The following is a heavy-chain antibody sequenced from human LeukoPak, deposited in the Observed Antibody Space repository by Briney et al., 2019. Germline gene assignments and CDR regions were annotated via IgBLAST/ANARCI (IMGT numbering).Heavy chain of an antibody. CDR1: GYTLTELS. CDR2: FDPEDGET. Sequence: ASVKVSCKVSGYTLTELSMHWVRQAPGKGLEWMGGFDPEDGETTYAQKFQGRVTMTEDTSTDIAYMELSSLRSEDTAVYYCAKEEGYDYGGNGFDYWGQGTLVTVSS. V-gene: IGHV1-24*01. D-gene: IGHD4-23*01. CDR3: AKEEGYDYGGNGFDY. J-gene: IGHJ4*02.